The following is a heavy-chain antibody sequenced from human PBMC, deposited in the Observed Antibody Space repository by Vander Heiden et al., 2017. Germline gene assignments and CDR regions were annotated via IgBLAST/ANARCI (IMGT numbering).Heavy chain of an antibody. D-gene: IGHD6-19*01. CDR3: AKEIQPVSSSGWPFDY. CDR1: GFTFSTYG. V-gene: IGHV3-30*18. Sequence: QVQLVESGGGVVQPGRSLRLSCAASGFTFSTYGMHWVRQAPGKGLEWVAVISYDGRVTFHADSVKGRFTISRDNSKNTLDLQMNGLRVEDTALYYCAKEIQPVSSSGWPFDYWGQGTLVTGSS. J-gene: IGHJ4*02. CDR2: ISYDGRVT.